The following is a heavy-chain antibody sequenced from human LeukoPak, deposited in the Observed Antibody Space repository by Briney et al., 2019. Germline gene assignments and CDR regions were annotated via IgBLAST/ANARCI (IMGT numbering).Heavy chain of an antibody. D-gene: IGHD3-9*01. CDR1: GYSIRSDSYS. CDR2: TYNSGST. J-gene: IGHJ2*01. Sequence: SETLSLTCTVSGYSIRSDSYSWRWIRQPPGKGLERIGCTYNSGSTYYNPSLKSRVSISMDASNNQSSLRLTSMAAADTAVYCCARRIYKILRGTAYGDWYFDLWGRGTLVTVSS. V-gene: IGHV4-39*01. CDR3: ARRIYKILRGTAYGDWYFDL.